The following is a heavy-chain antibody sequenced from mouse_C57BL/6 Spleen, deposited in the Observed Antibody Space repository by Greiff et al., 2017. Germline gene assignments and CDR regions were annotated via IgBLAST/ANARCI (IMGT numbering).Heavy chain of an antibody. CDR2: IYPGDGDT. Sequence: QVQLQQSGPELVKPGASVKISCKASGYAFSSSWMNWVKQRPGKGLEWIGRIYPGDGDTNYNGKFKGKATLTADKSSSTAYMQLSSLTSEDSAVYFCARRGDDGSWFAYWGQGTLVTVSA. J-gene: IGHJ3*01. D-gene: IGHD2-2*01. CDR1: GYAFSSSW. V-gene: IGHV1-82*01. CDR3: ARRGDDGSWFAY.